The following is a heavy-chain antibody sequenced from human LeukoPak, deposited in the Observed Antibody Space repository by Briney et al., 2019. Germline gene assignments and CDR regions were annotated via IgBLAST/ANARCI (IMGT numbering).Heavy chain of an antibody. CDR3: ARAGSLLGLGH. CDR1: GGSISTYY. CDR2: THYSGST. J-gene: IGHJ5*02. Sequence: SETLSLTCTVSGGSISTYYWSWIRQPPGKGLEWIVYTHYSGSTNYNPSLKSRVTLSLDTSKNQFPLKLSSVTAADTAVYYCARAGSLLGLGHWGQGTLVTVSS. D-gene: IGHD6-25*01. V-gene: IGHV4-59*01.